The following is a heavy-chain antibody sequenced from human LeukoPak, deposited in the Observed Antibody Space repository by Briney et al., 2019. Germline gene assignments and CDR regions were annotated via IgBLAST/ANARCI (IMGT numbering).Heavy chain of an antibody. V-gene: IGHV4-39*01. CDR2: IYYSGST. J-gene: IGHJ4*02. CDR1: GGSISSSSYY. D-gene: IGHD2-15*01. CDR3: ARRLVVVVAATRGYYFDY. Sequence: PSETLSLTCTVSGGSISSSSYYWGWIRQPQGKGLEWIGSIYYSGSTYYNPSLKSRVTISVDTSKNQFSLKLSSVTAADTAVYYCARRLVVVVAATRGYYFDYWGQGTLVTVSS.